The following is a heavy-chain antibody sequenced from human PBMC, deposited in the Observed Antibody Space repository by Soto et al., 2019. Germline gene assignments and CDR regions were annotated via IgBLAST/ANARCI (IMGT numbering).Heavy chain of an antibody. V-gene: IGHV3-74*01. J-gene: IGHJ4*02. CDR2: ISTDGSST. D-gene: IGHD5-12*01. CDR1: GFTFTNYW. CDR3: AKEGPGRGYSAYDA. Sequence: EVQLVESGGGLVQPGGSLRLSCAASGFTFTNYWMHWVRQAPGKGLVWVSRISTDGSSTNYADSVKGRFTISKDNAKNTLYLQMNSLSGEDTAVYYCAKEGPGRGYSAYDAWGQGTLVTVSS.